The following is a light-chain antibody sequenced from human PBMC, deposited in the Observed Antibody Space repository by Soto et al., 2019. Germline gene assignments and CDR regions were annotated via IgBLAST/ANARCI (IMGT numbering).Light chain of an antibody. V-gene: IGKV1D-16*01. Sequence: DIPMPPSPSSLSASVGDRVTITCRASQGPRNLLVWYQQKPEKAPKSLIYGTSNLESGFPSRFSVSGSGTDYTVTISTLQPDDFQPDYDQEYDSDPISIGQSTRL. CDR1: QGPRNL. CDR2: GTS. CDR3: QEYDSDPIS. J-gene: IGKJ5*01.